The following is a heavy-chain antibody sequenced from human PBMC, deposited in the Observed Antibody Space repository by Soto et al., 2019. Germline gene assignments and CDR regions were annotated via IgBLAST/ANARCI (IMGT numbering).Heavy chain of an antibody. Sequence: GASLRLSYGASGFTFINYTSNCFRQAPGKGLEWVSYISSSGTTIYYADSVKGRFTISRDSAKSSLYLQMSSLREEDTAVYYCARDRTYYYEHKSYYLEFDHWGQGT. J-gene: IGHJ4*02. D-gene: IGHD3-22*01. CDR3: ARDRTYYYEHKSYYLEFDH. CDR2: ISSSGTTI. V-gene: IGHV3-48*02. CDR1: GFTFINYT.